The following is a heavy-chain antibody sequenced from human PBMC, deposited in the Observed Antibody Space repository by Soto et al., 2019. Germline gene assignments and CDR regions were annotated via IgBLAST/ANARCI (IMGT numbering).Heavy chain of an antibody. J-gene: IGHJ5*02. CDR3: ARDKYSSSYNWFDP. V-gene: IGHV4-4*07. D-gene: IGHD6-13*01. Sequence: SETLSLTCTVSGGSISSYYWSWIRQPAGKGLEWIGRIYTSGSTNYNPSLKSRVTMSVDTSKNQFSLKLSSVTAADTAVYYCARDKYSSSYNWFDPWGQGTLVTVSS. CDR2: IYTSGST. CDR1: GGSISSYY.